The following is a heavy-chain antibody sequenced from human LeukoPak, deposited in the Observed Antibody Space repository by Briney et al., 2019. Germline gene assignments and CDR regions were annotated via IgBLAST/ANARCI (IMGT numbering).Heavy chain of an antibody. CDR2: IWYDGSNK. D-gene: IGHD3-10*01. CDR3: ARDSHTVGVFDY. Sequence: GGSLRLSCAASGFTFSSYGMHWVRQAPGKGLEWVAVIWYDGSNKYYADSVKGRFTISRDNSKNTLYLQMNSLRAEDTAVYYCARDSHTVGVFDYWGQGTLVTVSS. J-gene: IGHJ4*02. CDR1: GFTFSSYG. V-gene: IGHV3-33*01.